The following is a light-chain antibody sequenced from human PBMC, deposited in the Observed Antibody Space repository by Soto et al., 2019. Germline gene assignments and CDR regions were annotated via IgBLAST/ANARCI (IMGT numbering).Light chain of an antibody. Sequence: DTQMTQSPSSLSASVGDRVTITCRASQGIYNYLAWYQQKPGKVPKILIYAASSLVSGVPSRFSGSGSGTDFTLTISSLQPEDVATSYCQKCNSAPFTFGPGTKVDSK. V-gene: IGKV1-27*01. CDR3: QKCNSAPFT. J-gene: IGKJ3*01. CDR2: AAS. CDR1: QGIYNY.